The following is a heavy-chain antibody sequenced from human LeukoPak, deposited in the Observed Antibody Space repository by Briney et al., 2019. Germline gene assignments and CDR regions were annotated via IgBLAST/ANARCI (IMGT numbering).Heavy chain of an antibody. D-gene: IGHD1-26*01. CDR2: ISSSSSYI. V-gene: IGHV3-21*01. CDR1: GFTFSSYS. CDR3: ARVRWELGDAFDI. Sequence: PGGSLRLSCAASGFTFSSYSMNWVRQAPGKGLEWVSSISSSSSYIYYADSVKGRFTISRDNAKNSLYLQMNSLRAEDTAVYYCARVRWELGDAFDIWGQGTMVTVSS. J-gene: IGHJ3*02.